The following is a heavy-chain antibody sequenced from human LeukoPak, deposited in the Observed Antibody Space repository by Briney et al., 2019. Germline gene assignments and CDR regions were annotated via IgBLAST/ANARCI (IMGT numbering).Heavy chain of an antibody. D-gene: IGHD3-16*01. J-gene: IGHJ4*02. CDR3: AKASWVSTADAVL. Sequence: PGGSLRLSCAASGFTFSSYAMSWVRQAPARGLEWVSSLRGDGETFYGDSVRGRFTLSRDESRNTVYLHLNNLRVEDTAIYYCAKASWVSTADAVLWGQGTVVTVSS. V-gene: IGHV3-23*02. CDR1: GFTFSSYA. CDR2: LRGDGET.